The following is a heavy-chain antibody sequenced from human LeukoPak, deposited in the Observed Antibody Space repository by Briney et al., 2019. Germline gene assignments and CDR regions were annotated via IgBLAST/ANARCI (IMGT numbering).Heavy chain of an antibody. CDR1: GFPSSIYE. J-gene: IGHJ4*02. D-gene: IGHD6-19*01. CDR2: IGSSGTTI. CDR3: ALLAVASDFDY. V-gene: IGHV3-48*03. Sequence: GGSLRHSCAVSGFPSSIYEMNWVRPAPGKGLEWVSNIGSSGTTIYYADSVKGRFSISRDNAKSSLYLQMNSLRVEDTAVYYCALLAVASDFDYWGQGALVTVSS.